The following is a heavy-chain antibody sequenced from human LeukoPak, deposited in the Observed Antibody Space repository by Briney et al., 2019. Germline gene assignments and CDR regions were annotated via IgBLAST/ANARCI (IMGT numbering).Heavy chain of an antibody. D-gene: IGHD1-26*01. J-gene: IGHJ5*01. V-gene: IGHV1-8*01. CDR2: MNPNSGDA. CDR1: GYTFTNYD. CDR3: ARTGMGGNVWIDS. Sequence: SVKVSCKASGYTFTNYDINWVRQATGQGLEWMGWMNPNSGDADYAEKFKGRVTMTRDTSTSTAYMELTSLTSDDTAIFYCARTGMGGNVWIDSWGQGTLVTVSS.